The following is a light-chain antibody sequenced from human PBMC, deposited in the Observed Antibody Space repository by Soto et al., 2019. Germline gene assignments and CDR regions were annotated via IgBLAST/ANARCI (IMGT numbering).Light chain of an antibody. CDR2: EVS. CDR3: AAWDDRLSGLV. Sequence: QSALTQPASVSGSPGQSITISCTGTSSDIGTYKYVSWFQHHPGKAPKLIIFEVSNRPSGVPDRISGSKSGTSASLAISGLRSEDEADYYCAAWDDRLSGLVFGRGTKLTVL. J-gene: IGLJ2*01. V-gene: IGLV2-14*01. CDR1: SSDIGTYKY.